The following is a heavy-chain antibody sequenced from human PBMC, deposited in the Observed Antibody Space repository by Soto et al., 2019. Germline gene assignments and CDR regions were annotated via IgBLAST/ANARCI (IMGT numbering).Heavy chain of an antibody. CDR1: GFTFSSYG. J-gene: IGHJ4*02. CDR2: ISYDGSNK. D-gene: IGHD3-3*01. CDR3: AKTLDYYDFWSGLDY. V-gene: IGHV3-30*18. Sequence: GGSLRLSCAASGFTFSSYGMHWVRQAPGKGLEWVAVISYDGSNKYYADSVKGRFTISRDNSKNTLYLQMNSLRAEDTAVYYCAKTLDYYDFWSGLDYWGQGTLVTVSS.